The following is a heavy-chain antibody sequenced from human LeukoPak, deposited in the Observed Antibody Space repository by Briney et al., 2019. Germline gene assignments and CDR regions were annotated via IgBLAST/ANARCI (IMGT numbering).Heavy chain of an antibody. CDR2: IIPIFGTA. CDR3: ARAPLDYYYMDV. CDR1: GGTFSSYA. J-gene: IGHJ6*03. Sequence: GASVKVSCKASGGTFSSYAISWVRQAPGQGLEWMGGIIPIFGTANYAQKFQGRVTITADESTSTAYMELSSLRSEDTAVYYCARAPLDYYYMDVWGKGTTVTVSS. V-gene: IGHV1-69*13.